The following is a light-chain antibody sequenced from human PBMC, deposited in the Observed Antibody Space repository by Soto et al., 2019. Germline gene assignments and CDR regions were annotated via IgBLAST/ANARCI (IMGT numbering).Light chain of an antibody. J-gene: IGLJ1*01. CDR1: SRDFGGYNY. CDR2: DVS. V-gene: IGLV2-14*01. Sequence: QSALTQPASVSGSPGQSITISCTGNSRDFGGYNYVSWYQQHPGKAPKLMIYDVSNRPSGVSNRFSGSKSGNTASLTISGFQAEDEADYYCSSYTSSSTPYVFGTGTKVTVL. CDR3: SSYTSSSTPYV.